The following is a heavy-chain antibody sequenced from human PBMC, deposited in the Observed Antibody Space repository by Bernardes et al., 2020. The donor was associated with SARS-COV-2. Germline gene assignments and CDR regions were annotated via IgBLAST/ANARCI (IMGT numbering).Heavy chain of an antibody. D-gene: IGHD1-7*01. CDR3: TRGLELELITWFDY. Sequence: VEALFLSCTASGFTFSSYAMHWVRQAPGKGPEWVAVISNDGSIKYYTDSVKGRFTISRDNSKNTLYLLMNSLRTDDTAVYYCTRGLELELITWFDYWGQGTLVTVSS. V-gene: IGHV3-30-3*01. CDR1: GFTFSSYA. CDR2: ISNDGSIK. J-gene: IGHJ4*02.